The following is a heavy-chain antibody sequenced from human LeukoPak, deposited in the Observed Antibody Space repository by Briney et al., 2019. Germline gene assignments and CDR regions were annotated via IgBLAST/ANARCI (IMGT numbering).Heavy chain of an antibody. V-gene: IGHV3-23*01. D-gene: IGHD3-22*01. J-gene: IGHJ4*02. Sequence: PGGSLRLSCAASGFTFSSYAMGWVRQAPGKGLEWGSTVSGGGGTTYYADSVKGRFTIDRDNSKNTVYLQMNSLRPDDTAIYFCARQEARNYYYEGLDYWGQGNLVTVSS. CDR1: GFTFSSYA. CDR3: ARQEARNYYYEGLDY. CDR2: VSGGGGTT.